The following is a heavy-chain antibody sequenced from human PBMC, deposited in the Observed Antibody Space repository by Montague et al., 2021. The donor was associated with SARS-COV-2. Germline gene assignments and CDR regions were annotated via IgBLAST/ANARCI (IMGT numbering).Heavy chain of an antibody. CDR2: VYWDDDK. CDR1: GVSLTSNNVG. J-gene: IGHJ6*02. Sequence: PALVKPTQTLTLTCTFSGVSLTSNNVGVGWIRRPPGKALECLAFVYWDDDKRYSPSLQSRLTITKDTPKNQVVLTMTNMDPVDTGTYYCAHRRRNYGMDVWGQGTTVTVSS. CDR3: AHRRRNYGMDV. V-gene: IGHV2-5*02.